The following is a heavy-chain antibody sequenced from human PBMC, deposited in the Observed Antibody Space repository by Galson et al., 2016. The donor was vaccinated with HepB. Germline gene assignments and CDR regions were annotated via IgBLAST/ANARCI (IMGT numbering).Heavy chain of an antibody. Sequence: SLRLSCAASGFTFSSYAMRWVRQAPGKGLEWVSAISDRGYSTYYAGSVKGRFTISRDNSKNTVYLQMNSLRAEDTAVYYCAKVGKIGATWEFYYWGRGTLVTVSS. D-gene: IGHD1-26*01. V-gene: IGHV3-23*01. CDR3: AKVGKIGATWEFYY. J-gene: IGHJ4*02. CDR1: GFTFSSYA. CDR2: ISDRGYST.